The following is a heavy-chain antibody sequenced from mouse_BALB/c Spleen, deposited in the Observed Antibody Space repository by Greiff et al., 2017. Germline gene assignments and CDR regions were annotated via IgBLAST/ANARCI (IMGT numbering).Heavy chain of an antibody. CDR3: AREYGNYLYAMDD. V-gene: IGHV5-6-3*01. CDR2: INSNGGST. CDR1: GFTFSSYV. D-gene: IGHD2-10*02. J-gene: IGHJ4*01. Sequence: EVQVVESGGGLVQPGGSLKLSCAASGFTFSSYVMSWVRQTPDKRLELVATINSNGGSTYYPDSVKGRFTISRDNAKNTLYLQMSSLKSEDTAMYYCAREYGNYLYAMDDWGQGASVTVSS.